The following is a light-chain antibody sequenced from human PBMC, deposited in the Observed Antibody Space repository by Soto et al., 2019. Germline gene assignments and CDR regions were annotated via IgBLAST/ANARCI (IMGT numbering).Light chain of an antibody. CDR1: QSVSSY. Sequence: EIGMTQSPATLSVSPGERATLSSGASQSVSSYLAWYQQKPGQAPRLLIYDASNRATGIPARFSGSGSGTDFTLTISSLEPEDFAVYYCQQRSNWPITFGQGTRL. J-gene: IGKJ5*01. CDR3: QQRSNWPIT. V-gene: IGKV3-11*01. CDR2: DAS.